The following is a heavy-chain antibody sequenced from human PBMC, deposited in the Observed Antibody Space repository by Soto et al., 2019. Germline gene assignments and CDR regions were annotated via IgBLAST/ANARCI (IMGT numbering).Heavy chain of an antibody. J-gene: IGHJ6*02. V-gene: IGHV4-4*02. CDR1: GGSISSSNW. CDR3: ARDRTHDYYYYGMDV. CDR2: IYHSGST. Sequence: TSETLSLTCAVSGGSISSSNWWSWVRQPPGKGLEWIGEIYHSGSTNYNPSLKSRVTISVDKSKNQFSLKLSSVTAADTAVYYCARDRTHDYYYYGMDVWGQGTTATVSS.